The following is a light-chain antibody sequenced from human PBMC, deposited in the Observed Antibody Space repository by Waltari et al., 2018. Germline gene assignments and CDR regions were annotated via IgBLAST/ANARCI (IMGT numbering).Light chain of an antibody. CDR3: LLSYSDAVV. CDR2: NTN. J-gene: IGLJ2*01. Sequence: QAVVTQEPSLTVSPGGTVTLTFGPSTGAVPSGPYPYWFQQKPGQAPRTLIYNTNTKTSWTPARFSGSLLGGKAALTLSGAQPEDEAEYYCLLSYSDAVVFGGGTKLTVL. CDR1: TGAVPSGPY. V-gene: IGLV7-46*01.